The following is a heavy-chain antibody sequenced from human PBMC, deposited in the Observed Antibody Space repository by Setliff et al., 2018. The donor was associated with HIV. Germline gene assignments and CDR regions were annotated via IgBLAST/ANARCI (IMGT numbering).Heavy chain of an antibody. CDR1: RFTFGSYS. CDR2: ISSSSSYI. Sequence: GGSLRLSCAASRFTFGSYSMNWVRQAPGKGLEWVSSISSSSSYIYYADSVKGRFTISRDNAKNSLYLQMNSLRAEDTAVYHCAKLREGHVYSQYDSWGHGTLVTVSS. D-gene: IGHD2-21*01. CDR3: AKLREGHVYSQYDS. J-gene: IGHJ5*01. V-gene: IGHV3-21*04.